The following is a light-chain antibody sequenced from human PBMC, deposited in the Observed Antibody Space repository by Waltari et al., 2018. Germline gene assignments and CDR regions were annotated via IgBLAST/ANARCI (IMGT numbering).Light chain of an antibody. CDR3: QQYGSSTSIT. CDR2: GAT. CDR1: QSVSSSH. J-gene: IGKJ5*01. V-gene: IGKV3-20*01. Sequence: EIVLTQSPGTLSLSPGERAPPSCRASQSVSSSHLAWYQQKPGQAPRLLIHGATSRATGISDRFSGSGSGTDFTLTISRLEPEDFAVYYCQQYGSSTSITFGQGTRLEIK.